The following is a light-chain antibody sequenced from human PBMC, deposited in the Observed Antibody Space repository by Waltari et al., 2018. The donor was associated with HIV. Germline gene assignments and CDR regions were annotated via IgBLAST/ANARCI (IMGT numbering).Light chain of an antibody. CDR3: ATWDDSLSGVV. V-gene: IGLV1-47*01. CDR2: RND. CDR1: SPNLASND. J-gene: IGLJ2*01. Sequence: QSVLTQPPSASGTPGQKVTLSCSGRSPNLASNDLFWYQQLPGAAPKLLMSRNDQRPSGVPDRFSGSKSGTSASLAISGPRSEDEADYTCATWDDSLSGVVFGGGTKLNVL.